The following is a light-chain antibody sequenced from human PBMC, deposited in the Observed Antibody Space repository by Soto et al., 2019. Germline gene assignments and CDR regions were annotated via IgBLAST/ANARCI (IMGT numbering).Light chain of an antibody. CDR2: EVS. Sequence: SVLTQPASVSGSPGQSITVSCTGTSTDVGGYNYVSWYQQHPGKAPKLMIYEVSNRPSWVSHRFSASKSGNTVSLTISGLQAEDEAYYYCSSYTISTTLVFGTGTKVTVL. V-gene: IGLV2-14*01. J-gene: IGLJ1*01. CDR3: SSYTISTTLV. CDR1: STDVGGYNY.